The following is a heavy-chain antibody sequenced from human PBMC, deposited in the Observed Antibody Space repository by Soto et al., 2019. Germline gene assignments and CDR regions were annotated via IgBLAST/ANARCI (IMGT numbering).Heavy chain of an antibody. CDR1: GGSFSTYG. CDR2: IIPKFGTT. V-gene: IGHV1-69*13. Sequence: QVQLVQSGAEVKKPGSSVKVSCKASGGSFSTYGINWVRLAPGQGLEWMGGIIPKFGTTNYAQKFRGRVTITADESPNTAYMELKYLRSEDTAVYFCARELVPYYGGNSLSLDSWGQGTLVTVSS. J-gene: IGHJ4*02. D-gene: IGHD4-17*01. CDR3: ARELVPYYGGNSLSLDS.